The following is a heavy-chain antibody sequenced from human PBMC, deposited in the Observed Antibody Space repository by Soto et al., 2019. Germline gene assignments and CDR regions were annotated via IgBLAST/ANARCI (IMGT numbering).Heavy chain of an antibody. CDR3: ATTGFRPYYYYGMDV. V-gene: IGHV3-23*01. CDR1: GFTFSSYA. CDR2: ISGSGGST. J-gene: IGHJ6*02. D-gene: IGHD2-8*02. Sequence: GGSLRLSCAASGFTFSSYAMSWVRQAPGRGLEWVSAISGSGGSTYYADSVESRFTISRDNSKNTLYLQMNSLRAEDTAVYYCATTGFRPYYYYGMDVWGQGTTVTVSS.